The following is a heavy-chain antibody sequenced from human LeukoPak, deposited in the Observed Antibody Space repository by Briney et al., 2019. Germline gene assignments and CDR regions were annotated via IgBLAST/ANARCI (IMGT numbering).Heavy chain of an antibody. CDR1: RFSFSDSY. D-gene: IGHD4-23*01. J-gene: IGHJ4*02. V-gene: IGHV3-11*06. Sequence: PGGSLRLSCAASRFSFSDSYMSWIRQAPGKGLEWVSYISSSGDYTAYADSVQGRFTISRDNAKNSLYLQMNSLRAEDTAVYYCARDLNDYGGNQRFDYWGQGTLVTVSS. CDR2: ISSSGDYT. CDR3: ARDLNDYGGNQRFDY.